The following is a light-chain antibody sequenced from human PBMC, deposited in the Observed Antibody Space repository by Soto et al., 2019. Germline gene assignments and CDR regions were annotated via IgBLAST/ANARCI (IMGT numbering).Light chain of an antibody. J-gene: IGLJ3*02. CDR2: RNS. Sequence: QAVLTQPPSASGTPGQRVTISCSGSSSNIRSNYVYWYQQLPGTAPKLLIYRNSQRPSGVPDRFSGSKSGTSASLAISGLRSEDEADYYCASWDDSLSVWVFGGGTKLTVL. CDR1: SSNIRSNY. CDR3: ASWDDSLSVWV. V-gene: IGLV1-47*01.